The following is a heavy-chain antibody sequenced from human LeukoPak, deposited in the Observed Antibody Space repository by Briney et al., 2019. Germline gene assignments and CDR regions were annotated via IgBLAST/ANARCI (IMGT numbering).Heavy chain of an antibody. CDR3: ARDLAWNGFDI. V-gene: IGHV3-21*01. D-gene: IGHD1-1*01. Sequence: GGTLRLSCAASGCNFTNYNMNWVRKAPGKGKEWGSSNHSSSGSVYPALPLTGRFTISRDNAKTSLYLRMNSLRAEDTDVYYCARDLAWNGFDIWGHG. J-gene: IGHJ3*02. CDR2: NHSSSGSV. CDR1: GCNFTNYN.